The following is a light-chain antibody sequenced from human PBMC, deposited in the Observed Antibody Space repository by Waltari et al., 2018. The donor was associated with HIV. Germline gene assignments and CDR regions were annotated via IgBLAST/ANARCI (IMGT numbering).Light chain of an antibody. J-gene: IGLJ2*01. CDR1: ASDFGPYHF. Sequence: QSALTQPASVSGSPGQSVTISCTGTASDFGPYHFVSWYQQPPAHVPKVIIYRVTSRPSGVPPRFSGSKSGNTASLTISGLRAEDEALYDCSTHTGNDTLAFGGGTKLTVL. CDR2: RVT. CDR3: STHTGNDTLA. V-gene: IGLV2-14*03.